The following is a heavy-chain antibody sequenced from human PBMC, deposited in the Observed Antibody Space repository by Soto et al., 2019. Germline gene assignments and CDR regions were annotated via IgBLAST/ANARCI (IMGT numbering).Heavy chain of an antibody. Sequence: GGSLRLSCAASGFTFSSYGMHWVRQAPGKGLEWVAVISYDGSNKYYADSVKGRFTISRDNSKNTLYLQMNSLRAEDTAVYYCAKAVVAAPYGMDVWGQGTTVTVS. CDR2: ISYDGSNK. J-gene: IGHJ6*02. CDR1: GFTFSSYG. D-gene: IGHD2-15*01. V-gene: IGHV3-30*18. CDR3: AKAVVAAPYGMDV.